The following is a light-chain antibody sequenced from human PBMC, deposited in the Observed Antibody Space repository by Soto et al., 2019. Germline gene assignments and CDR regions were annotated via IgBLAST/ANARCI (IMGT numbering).Light chain of an antibody. CDR3: QQYWNSPHM. Sequence: DIVMTQSPDSLAVSLGERATVNCKSSLSVLSRSNNKNYLAWYQQKPGQSPKLLISWASTRESGVPDRFSGSGSGTDFTLTISSLQAEDVAVYYFQQYWNSPHMFGQVTKVEIK. CDR1: LSVLSRSNNKNY. J-gene: IGKJ1*01. V-gene: IGKV4-1*01. CDR2: WAS.